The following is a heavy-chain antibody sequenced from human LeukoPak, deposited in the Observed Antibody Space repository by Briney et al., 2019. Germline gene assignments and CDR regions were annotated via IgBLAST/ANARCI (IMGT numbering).Heavy chain of an antibody. D-gene: IGHD3-10*01. CDR3: AKDGSWVTLYYFDY. CDR2: INGSGGST. V-gene: IGHV3-23*01. CDR1: GFTFSSYA. Sequence: GGSLRLSCAASGFTFSSYAMSWVRQAPGKGLEWVSAINGSGGSTYYADSVKGRFTISRDNSKNTLYLQMNSLRAGDTAVYYCAKDGSWVTLYYFDYWGQGTLVTVSS. J-gene: IGHJ4*02.